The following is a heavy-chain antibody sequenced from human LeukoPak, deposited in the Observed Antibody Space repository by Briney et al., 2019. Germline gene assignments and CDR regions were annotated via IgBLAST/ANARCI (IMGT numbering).Heavy chain of an antibody. V-gene: IGHV3-74*01. CDR1: GFTFSSSW. J-gene: IGHJ4*02. CDR2: INSDGSST. Sequence: PGGSLRLSCAASGFTFSSSWMHWVRQAPEKGLVWVSRINSDGSSTSYADSVKGRFTISRDDAKNTLYLQMNSLRAEDTAVYYCARDHGPTGSWYGNYYFDYWGQGTLVTVSS. CDR3: ARDHGPTGSWYGNYYFDY. D-gene: IGHD6-13*01.